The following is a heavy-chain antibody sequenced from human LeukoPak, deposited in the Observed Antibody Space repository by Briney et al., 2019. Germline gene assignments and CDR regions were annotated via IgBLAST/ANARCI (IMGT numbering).Heavy chain of an antibody. CDR1: GGSISSGGYS. J-gene: IGHJ3*02. CDR2: IYHSGST. Sequence: SETLSLTCAVSGGSISSGGYSWSWIRQPPGKGLEWIGYIYHSGSTYYNPSLKSRVTISVDRSKNQFSLKLSSVTSADTAVYYWARHRDAFDIWGQGIMVTVSS. V-gene: IGHV4-30-2*01. CDR3: ARHRDAFDI.